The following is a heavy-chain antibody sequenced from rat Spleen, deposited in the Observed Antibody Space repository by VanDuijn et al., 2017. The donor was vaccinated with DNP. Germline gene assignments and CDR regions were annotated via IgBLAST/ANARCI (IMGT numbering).Heavy chain of an antibody. Sequence: EVQLVESGGDLVQPGRSLKLSCAASGFTFSDYDMAWVRQAPTKGLEWVASISTSGGSTYYRDSVKGRFTVSRDNAKSTLYLQMDSLRSEDTATYYCARPFAYWGQGTLVTVSS. V-gene: IGHV5S23*01. J-gene: IGHJ3*01. CDR3: ARPFAY. CDR1: GFTFSDYD. CDR2: ISTSGGST.